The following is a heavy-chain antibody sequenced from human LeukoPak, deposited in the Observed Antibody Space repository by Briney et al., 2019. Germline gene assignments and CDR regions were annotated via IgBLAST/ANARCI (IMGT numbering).Heavy chain of an antibody. D-gene: IGHD5-18*01. CDR3: ARTGYSYASADY. V-gene: IGHV4-59*12. J-gene: IGHJ4*02. CDR1: GGSISSYY. Sequence: PSETLSLTCTVSGGSISSYYWSWIRQPPGKGLEWIGYIYYSGSTNYNPSLKSRVTISVDTSKNQFSLKLSSVTAADTAMYYCARTGYSYASADYWGQGTLVTVSS. CDR2: IYYSGST.